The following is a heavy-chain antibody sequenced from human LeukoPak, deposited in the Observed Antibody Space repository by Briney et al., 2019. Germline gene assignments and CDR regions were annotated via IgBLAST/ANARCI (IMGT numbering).Heavy chain of an antibody. J-gene: IGHJ4*02. V-gene: IGHV3-48*01. CDR3: AKDFRLAVAGSFDY. CDR1: GFTFSSYS. Sequence: PGGSLRLSCAASGFTFSSYSMNWVRQAPGKGLEWVSYISSSSSTIYYADSVKGRFTISRDNSKNTLYLQMNSLRAEDTAVYYCAKDFRLAVAGSFDYWGQGTLVTVSS. D-gene: IGHD6-19*01. CDR2: ISSSSSTI.